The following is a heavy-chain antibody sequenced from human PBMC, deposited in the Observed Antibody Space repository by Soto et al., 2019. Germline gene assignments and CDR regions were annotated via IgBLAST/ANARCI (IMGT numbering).Heavy chain of an antibody. CDR3: ATIWGLHCTPTRCSENWLDH. V-gene: IGHV1-18*01. CDR2: INTSNGNT. D-gene: IGHD2-2*01. Sequence: QVQLVQSGAEVKKPGASVKVSCKASGYTFTTYGISWVRQAPGQGLEWMGWINTSNGNTIYAQKFQGRVTMTTDTSTTTAYMELRSLRSDDTAVYYCATIWGLHCTPTRCSENWLDHWGQGTLVSVSS. CDR1: GYTFTTYG. J-gene: IGHJ5*02.